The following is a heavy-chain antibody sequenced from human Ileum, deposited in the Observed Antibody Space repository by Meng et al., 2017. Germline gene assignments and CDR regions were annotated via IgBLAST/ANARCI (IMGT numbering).Heavy chain of an antibody. J-gene: IGHJ4*02. D-gene: IGHD1-26*01. CDR2: IKSDGSII. Sequence: GQLGGSGGGVVQPGGPLRLSCAASGITITNYWMHWVRQAPRKGPEWVSRIKSDGSIIQYADSVKGRFTISRDNAKNTLYLQMNSLRDEDTAVYFCARASADGGSYYPYWGQGTLVTVSS. CDR3: ARASADGGSYYPY. CDR1: GITITNYW. V-gene: IGHV3-74*03.